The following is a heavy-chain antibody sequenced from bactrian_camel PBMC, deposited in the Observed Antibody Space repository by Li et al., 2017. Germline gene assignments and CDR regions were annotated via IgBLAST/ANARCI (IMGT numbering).Heavy chain of an antibody. CDR2: ITSGGSA. D-gene: IGHD1*01. V-gene: IGHV3S53*01. CDR1: GSTANIHSVYC. J-gene: IGHJ4*01. Sequence: HVQLVESGGGSVQAGESLTLSCAVSGSTANIHSVYCWGWYRQVPGKEREGVAVITSGGSASYADSVKGRFTISRDNAKNTLYLQMDNLKPEDTAMYYCAADFWKKRLPTGSESWNPPFTGQGTQVTVS.